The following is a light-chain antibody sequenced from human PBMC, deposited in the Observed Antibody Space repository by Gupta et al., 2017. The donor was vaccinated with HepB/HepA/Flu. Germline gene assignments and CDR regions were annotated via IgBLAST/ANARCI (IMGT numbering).Light chain of an antibody. Sequence: QSALPQPASVSGPPGQSITISCTGTSSDVGGYKYVSWYQHHPGKAPKVMIYDVSNRPSGVSSRFSGSKSGNTASLTISGLQAEDEADYYCCSFTGSGTYVFGGGTKLTVL. CDR3: CSFTGSGTYV. V-gene: IGLV2-14*03. CDR1: SSDVGGYKY. CDR2: DVS. J-gene: IGLJ2*01.